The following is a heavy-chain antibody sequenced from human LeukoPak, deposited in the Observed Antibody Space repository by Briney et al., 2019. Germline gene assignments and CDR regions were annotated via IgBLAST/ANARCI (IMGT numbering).Heavy chain of an antibody. V-gene: IGHV3-30*18. CDR2: ISYDGSKK. D-gene: IGHD3-9*01. CDR1: GFTFSSN. Sequence: PGGSLRLSCVVSGFTFSSNHWVRQAPGQGLEWVAVISYDGSKKYYAYSVKGRFTISIDSSKNTLSLQINSLRAEDTAVYYFAKEYDRVHDAFDIWGQGTMVTVSS. J-gene: IGHJ3*02. CDR3: AKEYDRVHDAFDI.